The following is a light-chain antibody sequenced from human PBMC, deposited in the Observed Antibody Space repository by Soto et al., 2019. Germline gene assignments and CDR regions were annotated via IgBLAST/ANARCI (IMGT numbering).Light chain of an antibody. CDR1: QSVGSSF. V-gene: IGKV3-20*01. J-gene: IGKJ1*01. CDR3: QQYGSSSGT. CDR2: GAS. Sequence: EIVLTQSPGTLSLSPGERATLSCRASQSVGSSFLAWYQQKPGQAPRLLIHGASTRATGVPDRFSSSGSGTDFTLTISRLEPEDFAVYYCQQYGSSSGTFGQGTKVEIK.